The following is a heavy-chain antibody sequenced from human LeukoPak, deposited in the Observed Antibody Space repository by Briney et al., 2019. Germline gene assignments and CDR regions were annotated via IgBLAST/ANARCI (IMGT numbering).Heavy chain of an antibody. J-gene: IGHJ2*01. Sequence: ASVKVSCKASGGTFSSYAISWVRQAPGQGLEWMGGIIPIFGTANYAQKFQGRVTITADKSTSTAYMELSSLRSEDTAVYYCARDRKRDSSGSPGRYFDLWGRGTLVTVSS. D-gene: IGHD3-22*01. V-gene: IGHV1-69*06. CDR3: ARDRKRDSSGSPGRYFDL. CDR2: IIPIFGTA. CDR1: GGTFSSYA.